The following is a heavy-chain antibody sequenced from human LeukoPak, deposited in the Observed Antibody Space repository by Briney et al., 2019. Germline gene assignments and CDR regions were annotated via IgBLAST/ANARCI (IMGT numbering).Heavy chain of an antibody. J-gene: IGHJ4*02. CDR2: IRQDGGLK. CDR1: GFTFSSYW. D-gene: IGHD1-7*01. CDR3: VKDSGGTNHFDY. V-gene: IGHV3-7*01. Sequence: PGGSLRLSCTASGFTFSSYWMSWVRQAPGKGLEWVANIRQDGGLKHYVDSVKGRFTISRDNSKNTLYLQMSSLRAEDTAVYYCVKDSGGTNHFDYWGQGTLVTVSS.